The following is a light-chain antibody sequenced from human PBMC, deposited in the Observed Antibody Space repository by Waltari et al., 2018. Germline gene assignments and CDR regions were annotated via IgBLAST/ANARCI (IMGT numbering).Light chain of an antibody. Sequence: EIVMTQSPATLSVSPAERDTLSCRASQSVSSNLAWYQQKPGQAPSLLIYGASTRATGIPARFSGSGSGTEFTLTISSLQSEDFALYYCQQYKNWPPVTFGGGTKVEIK. CDR2: GAS. CDR1: QSVSSN. CDR3: QQYKNWPPVT. J-gene: IGKJ4*01. V-gene: IGKV3-15*01.